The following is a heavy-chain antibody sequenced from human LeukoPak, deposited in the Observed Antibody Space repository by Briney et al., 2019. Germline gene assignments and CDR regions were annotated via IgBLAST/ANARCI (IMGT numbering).Heavy chain of an antibody. CDR2: IWYDGSNK. CDR3: ARVRCSSTSCYYFDY. J-gene: IGHJ4*02. Sequence: GGSLRLSCAASGFTFSNHGLHWVRQAPGKGLEWVALIWYDGSNKFYADSVKGRFTISRDNSKNTLYLQMNSLRAEDTAVYYCARVRCSSTSCYYFDYWGQGTLVTVSS. V-gene: IGHV3-30*02. CDR1: GFTFSNHG. D-gene: IGHD2-2*01.